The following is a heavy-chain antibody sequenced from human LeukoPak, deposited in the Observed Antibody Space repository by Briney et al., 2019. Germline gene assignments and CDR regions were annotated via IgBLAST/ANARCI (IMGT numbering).Heavy chain of an antibody. CDR2: ISSNGGST. CDR1: GFTFSSYA. V-gene: IGHV3-64D*06. CDR3: AKGVPASFDY. J-gene: IGHJ4*02. D-gene: IGHD2-2*01. Sequence: PGGSLRLSCSASGFTFSSYAMHWVRQAPGKGLEYVSAISSNGGSTYYADSVKGRFTISRDNSKNTLYLQMSSLRAEDTAVYYCAKGVPASFDYWGQGTLVTVSS.